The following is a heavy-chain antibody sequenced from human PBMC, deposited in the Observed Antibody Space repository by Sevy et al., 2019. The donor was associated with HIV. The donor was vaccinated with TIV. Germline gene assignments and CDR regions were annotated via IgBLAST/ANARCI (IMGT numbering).Heavy chain of an antibody. CDR2: ISYDASEK. V-gene: IGHV3-30-3*01. CDR3: SRAPEGLKIKSPDF. Sequence: RGFLRLSCEASGFTFNDYAMYWVRQAPGKGLERVAVISYDASEKYYADSVRGRFTLSRYKSTNTVQLQMNSLRLEDTAVYYCSRAPEGLKIKSPDFWGQGTLVDVSS. J-gene: IGHJ4*02. CDR1: GFTFNDYA.